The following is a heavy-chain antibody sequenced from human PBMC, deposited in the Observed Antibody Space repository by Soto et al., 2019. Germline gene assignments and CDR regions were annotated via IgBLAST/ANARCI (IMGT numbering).Heavy chain of an antibody. Sequence: QVQLVQSGAEVKKPGSSVKVSCKASGGTFSSYAISWVRQAPGQGLEWMGGIIPIFGTANYAQKLQGRATITADVSTSTAYMERSSMRSEDTAVYYCSSHGITGTWVYYYGMDVWGQGTTVTVSS. D-gene: IGHD1-7*01. CDR2: IIPIFGTA. V-gene: IGHV1-69*12. J-gene: IGHJ6*02. CDR1: GGTFSSYA. CDR3: SSHGITGTWVYYYGMDV.